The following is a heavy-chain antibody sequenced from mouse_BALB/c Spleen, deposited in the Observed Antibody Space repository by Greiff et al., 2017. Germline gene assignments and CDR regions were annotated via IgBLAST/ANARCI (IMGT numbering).Heavy chain of an antibody. CDR1: GFTFSSYG. CDR3: ASYAMDY. CDR2: ISSGGSYT. V-gene: IGHV5-6*01. J-gene: IGHJ4*01. Sequence: EVKLVESGGDLVKPGGSLKLSCAASGFTFSSYGMSWVRQTPDKRLEWVATISSGGSYTYYPDSVKGRFTISRDNAKNTLYLQMSSLKSEDTAMYYCASYAMDYWGQGTSVTVSS.